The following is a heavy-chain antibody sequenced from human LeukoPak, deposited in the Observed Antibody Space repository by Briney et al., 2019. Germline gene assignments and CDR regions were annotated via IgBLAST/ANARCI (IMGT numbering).Heavy chain of an antibody. D-gene: IGHD3-3*01. CDR1: GGSISSYY. CDR3: ARDTSGYRRGSFDY. Sequence: WEALSLTCTVSGGSISSYYWSWIRQPPGKGLEWIGYIYNSGSNSYNPSIKSRVNISVDTTNNQFSLKLSSVTAADTAVYYCARDTSGYRRGSFDYWGEGTLVTLSS. V-gene: IGHV4-59*01. CDR2: IYNSGSN. J-gene: IGHJ4*02.